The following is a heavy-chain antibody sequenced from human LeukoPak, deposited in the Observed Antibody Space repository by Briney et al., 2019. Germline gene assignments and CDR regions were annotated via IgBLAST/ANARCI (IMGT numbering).Heavy chain of an antibody. CDR2: ISGDGGST. CDR1: GFTFDDYA. J-gene: IGHJ1*01. Sequence: GGSLRLSCAASGFTFDDYAMHWVRQAPGKGLEWVSLISGDGGSTYYADSVKGRFTISRDNSKNSLYLQMNSLRTEDTALYYCAKDLGGYYYGSGIFQHWGQGTLVTVSS. V-gene: IGHV3-43*02. CDR3: AKDLGGYYYGSGIFQH. D-gene: IGHD3-10*01.